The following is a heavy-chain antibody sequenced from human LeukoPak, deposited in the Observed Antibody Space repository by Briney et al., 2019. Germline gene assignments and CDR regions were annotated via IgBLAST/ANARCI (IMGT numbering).Heavy chain of an antibody. J-gene: IGHJ4*02. Sequence: GGSLRLSCAASGFTFRSYAMSWVRQAPGKGLEWVSSISASGGSTYYVDSVKGRFTISRDNSKNTLYLQMNSLRAEDTAVYYCAKDRGWLLPPYYFDYWGQGTLVTVSS. CDR1: GFTFRSYA. CDR2: ISASGGST. D-gene: IGHD3-22*01. CDR3: AKDRGWLLPPYYFDY. V-gene: IGHV3-23*01.